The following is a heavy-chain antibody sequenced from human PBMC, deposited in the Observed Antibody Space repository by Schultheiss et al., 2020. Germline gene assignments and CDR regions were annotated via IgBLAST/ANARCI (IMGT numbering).Heavy chain of an antibody. CDR1: GFTFSSYA. D-gene: IGHD1-26*01. CDR3: ARGPVRGATGLDY. CDR2: ISYDGSNK. Sequence: GGSLRLSCAASGFTFSSYAMHWVRQAPGKGLEWVAVISYDGSNKYYADSVKGRFTISRDNSKNTLYLQMNSLRAEDTAVYYCARGPVRGATGLDYWGQGTLVTVSS. J-gene: IGHJ4*02. V-gene: IGHV3-30*04.